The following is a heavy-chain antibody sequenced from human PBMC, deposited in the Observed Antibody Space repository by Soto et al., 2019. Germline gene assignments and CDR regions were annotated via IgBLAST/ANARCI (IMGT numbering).Heavy chain of an antibody. Sequence: AAGKVSCKACGCTFIRYSMYWVRQAPGQGLEWMGIMNTRDGTTIYAQNFQGRVTMTRDTSTSTVYMELSSLRSEDTAVYYCARGGGTLDYWGQGSLVTVSS. CDR3: ARGGGTLDY. CDR2: MNTRDGTT. J-gene: IGHJ4*02. CDR1: GCTFIRYS. V-gene: IGHV1-46*01.